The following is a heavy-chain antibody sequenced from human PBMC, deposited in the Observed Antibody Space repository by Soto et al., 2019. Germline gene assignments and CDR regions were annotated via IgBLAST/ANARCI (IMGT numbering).Heavy chain of an antibody. CDR3: ARDYIPGYSSGWTESWFDP. CDR1: GYTFTSYA. D-gene: IGHD6-19*01. Sequence: ASVEVSCKXSGYTFTSYAMHWVRQAPGQRLEWMGWINAGNGNTKYSQKFQGRVTITRDTSASTAYMELSSLRSEDTAVYYCARDYIPGYSSGWTESWFDPWGQGTLVT. CDR2: INAGNGNT. J-gene: IGHJ5*02. V-gene: IGHV1-3*01.